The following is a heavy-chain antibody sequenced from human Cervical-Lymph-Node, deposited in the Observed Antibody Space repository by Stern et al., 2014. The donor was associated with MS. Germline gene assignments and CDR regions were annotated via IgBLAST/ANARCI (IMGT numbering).Heavy chain of an antibody. J-gene: IGHJ4*02. D-gene: IGHD6-13*01. CDR3: AKRYSSTWSLGY. Sequence: VQLVESGGGLVQPGGSLRLSCAASGFTFSNSAMSWVRQAPGKGLEWVSDINGSGGRTYYADSVKGRFTISRDNSKNTLFLQVNSLRAEDTAMYYCAKRYSSTWSLGYWGQGTLVTVSS. V-gene: IGHV3-23*04. CDR2: INGSGGRT. CDR1: GFTFSNSA.